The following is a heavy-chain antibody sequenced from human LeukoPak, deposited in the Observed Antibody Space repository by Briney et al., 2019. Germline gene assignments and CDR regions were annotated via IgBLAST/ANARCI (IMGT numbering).Heavy chain of an antibody. D-gene: IGHD3-3*01. CDR1: GGSISSSSYY. V-gene: IGHV4-39*01. CDR2: IYYSEST. J-gene: IGHJ4*02. Sequence: SETLSLTCTVSGGSISSSSYYWGWIRQPPGKGLEWIGSIYYSESTYYNPSLKSRVTISVDTSKNQFSLKLSSVTAADTAVYYCARHPCGFLEWLLGYTPSLFDYWGQGTLVTVSS. CDR3: ARHPCGFLEWLLGYTPSLFDY.